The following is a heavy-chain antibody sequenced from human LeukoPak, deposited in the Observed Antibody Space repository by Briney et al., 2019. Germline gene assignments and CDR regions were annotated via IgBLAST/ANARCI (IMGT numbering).Heavy chain of an antibody. CDR3: ARGHRSSSYYYYYGMDV. D-gene: IGHD6-13*01. Sequence: GGSLRLSCAASGFTFSSYGMHWVRQAPGKGLEWVAVIWYDGSNKYYADSVKGRFTISRDNSKNTLYLQMNSLRAEDTAVYYCARGHRSSSYYYYYGMDVWGQGTTVTVSS. CDR1: GFTFSSYG. V-gene: IGHV3-33*01. J-gene: IGHJ6*02. CDR2: IWYDGSNK.